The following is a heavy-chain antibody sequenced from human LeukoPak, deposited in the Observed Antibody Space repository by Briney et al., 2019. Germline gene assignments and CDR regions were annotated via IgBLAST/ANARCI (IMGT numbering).Heavy chain of an antibody. CDR2: IYYSGST. D-gene: IGHD4-23*01. V-gene: IGHV4-59*08. CDR3: ARHGGYLSPPLY. Sequence: SETLSLTCTVSGGSISSYYWSWIRQPPGKGLEWIGYIYYSGSTNYNPSLKSRVTISVDTSKNQFSLKLSSVTAADTAVYYCARHGGYLSPPLYWGQGTLVTVSS. J-gene: IGHJ4*02. CDR1: GGSISSYY.